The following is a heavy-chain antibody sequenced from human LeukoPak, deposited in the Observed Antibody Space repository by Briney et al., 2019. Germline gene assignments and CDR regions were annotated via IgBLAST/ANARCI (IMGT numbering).Heavy chain of an antibody. CDR3: AKGWEYSYGYIDY. CDR1: GFTFSSYA. Sequence: GGSPRLSCAASGFTFSSYAMSWVRQAPGKGLEWVSAISGSGGSTYYADSVKGRFTISRDNSKNTLYLQMNSLRAEDTAVYYCAKGWEYSYGYIDYWGQGTLVTVSS. CDR2: ISGSGGST. V-gene: IGHV3-23*01. J-gene: IGHJ4*02. D-gene: IGHD5-18*01.